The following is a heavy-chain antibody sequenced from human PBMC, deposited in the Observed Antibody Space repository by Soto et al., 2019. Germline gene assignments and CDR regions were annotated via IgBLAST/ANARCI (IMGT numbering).Heavy chain of an antibody. J-gene: IGHJ3*02. Sequence: PGESLKISCKGSGYSFTSYWIGWVRQMPGKGLEWMGIIYPGDSDTRYSPSFQGQVTISADKSISTAYLQWSSLKASDTAMYYCARDGSGSYYPGTFDIWGQGTMVTVSS. CDR2: IYPGDSDT. CDR1: GYSFTSYW. CDR3: ARDGSGSYYPGTFDI. V-gene: IGHV5-51*01. D-gene: IGHD3-10*01.